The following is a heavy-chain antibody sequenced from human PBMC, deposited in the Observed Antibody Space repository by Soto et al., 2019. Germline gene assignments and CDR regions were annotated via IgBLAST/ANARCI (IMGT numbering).Heavy chain of an antibody. CDR3: ARDPNYYDSSGHDAFDI. J-gene: IGHJ3*02. Sequence: GASVKVSCKASGYTFTSYDINWVRQATGQGLEWMGWMNPNSGNTGYAQKFQGRVTMTRNTSISTAYMELRSLRSDDTAVYYCARDPNYYDSSGHDAFDIWGQGAMVTVSS. CDR2: MNPNSGNT. D-gene: IGHD3-22*01. V-gene: IGHV1-8*01. CDR1: GYTFTSYD.